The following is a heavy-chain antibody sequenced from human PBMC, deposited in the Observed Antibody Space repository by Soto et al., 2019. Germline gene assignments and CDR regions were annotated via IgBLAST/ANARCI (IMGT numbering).Heavy chain of an antibody. CDR3: AREHASQVIYY. D-gene: IGHD2-21*01. J-gene: IGHJ4*02. Sequence: QVQLVESGGGVVQPGTSLRLSCAPSGFTFSGFGMHWVRQAPGKGLEWVAIIWYDGRNKYYADSVKGRFTISRDNSKNTLYLQMNSLRVEDTAVYYCAREHASQVIYYWGQGTLVTVSS. V-gene: IGHV3-33*01. CDR2: IWYDGRNK. CDR1: GFTFSGFG.